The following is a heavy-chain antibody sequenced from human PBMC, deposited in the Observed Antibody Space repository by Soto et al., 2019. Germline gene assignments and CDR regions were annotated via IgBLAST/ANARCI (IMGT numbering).Heavy chain of an antibody. CDR3: ARGMLDHYFIGYDYYFYGMDV. Sequence: EVQLVESGGGLIQPGGSLRLSCAASGFTVTSHYVSWVRQAPGKGLEWVSGIYGVGTTFYADSVKGRFSISRDTSKNTVYLQLNSLRVEDTAVYYCARGMLDHYFIGYDYYFYGMDVWGQGTTVSVSS. CDR2: IYGVGTT. V-gene: IGHV3-53*01. D-gene: IGHD5-12*01. CDR1: GFTVTSHY. J-gene: IGHJ6*02.